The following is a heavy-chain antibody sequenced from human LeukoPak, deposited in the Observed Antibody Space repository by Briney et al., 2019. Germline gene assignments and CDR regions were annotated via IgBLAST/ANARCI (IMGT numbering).Heavy chain of an antibody. V-gene: IGHV3-9*01. D-gene: IGHD6-19*01. J-gene: IGHJ4*02. CDR2: ISWNSGSI. CDR1: GFTFDDYA. CDR3: AKAWRWLAPFDY. Sequence: PGRSLRLSCAASGFTFDDYAMHWVRQAPGKGLEWVSGISWNSGSIGYADSVKGRFTISRDNAKNSLYLQMNSLRAEDTALYYCAKAWRWLAPFDYWGQGTLVTVSS.